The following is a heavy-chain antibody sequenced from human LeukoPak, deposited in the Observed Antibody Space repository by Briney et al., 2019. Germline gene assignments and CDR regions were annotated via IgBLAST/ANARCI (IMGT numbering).Heavy chain of an antibody. CDR2: ISGSGGST. V-gene: IGHV3-23*01. J-gene: IGHJ5*02. D-gene: IGHD2-2*03. CDR3: AKDLDIVVVPAAIPVDP. Sequence: PGGSLRLSCVASGFTFNNYAMSWVRQAPGKGLEWVSAISGSGGSTYYADSVKGRFTISRDNSKNTLYLQMNSLRAEDTAVYYCAKDLDIVVVPAAIPVDPWGQGTLVTVSS. CDR1: GFTFNNYA.